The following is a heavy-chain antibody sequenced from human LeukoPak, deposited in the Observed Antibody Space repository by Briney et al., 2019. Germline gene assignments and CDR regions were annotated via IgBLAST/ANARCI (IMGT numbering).Heavy chain of an antibody. CDR2: IYYSGST. J-gene: IGHJ2*01. CDR3: ASLTVYWYFDL. V-gene: IGHV4-59*08. CDR1: GGSISSYY. Sequence: SETLSLTCTVSGGSISSYYWSWIRQPPGKGLEWIGYIYYSGSTNYNPSLKSRVTISVDTSKNQFSLKLSSVTAADTAVYYCASLTVYWYFDLWGRGTLVTVSS. D-gene: IGHD4-11*01.